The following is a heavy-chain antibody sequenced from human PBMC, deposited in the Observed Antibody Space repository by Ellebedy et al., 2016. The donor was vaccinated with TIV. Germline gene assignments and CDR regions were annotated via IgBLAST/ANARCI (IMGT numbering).Heavy chain of an antibody. D-gene: IGHD4-23*01. CDR3: ARDPVGVGPAFDI. J-gene: IGHJ3*02. CDR2: ISGSGGNT. V-gene: IGHV3-23*01. CDR1: GLTFSSHA. Sequence: GESLKISCAASGLTFSSHAMSWVRQAPGKGLEWVSSISGSGGNTYYADSVKGRFTISRDNSKNTLYLQMNSLRAEATAVYYCARDPVGVGPAFDIWGQGTMVTVSS.